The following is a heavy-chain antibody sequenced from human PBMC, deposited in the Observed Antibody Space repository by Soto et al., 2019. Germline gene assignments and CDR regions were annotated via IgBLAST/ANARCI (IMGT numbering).Heavy chain of an antibody. V-gene: IGHV2-5*01. CDR1: GFSLRTSGVG. J-gene: IGHJ4*02. Sequence: SGPTLVKPTQPLTLTCTFSGFSLRTSGVGVGWIRQPPGKALEWLALIYWNDDKRYSPSLKSRLTITKDTSKNQVVLTMTNMDPVDTATYYCAHSRVLVGATQFDYWGQGTLVTVSS. CDR2: IYWNDDK. CDR3: AHSRVLVGATQFDY. D-gene: IGHD1-26*01.